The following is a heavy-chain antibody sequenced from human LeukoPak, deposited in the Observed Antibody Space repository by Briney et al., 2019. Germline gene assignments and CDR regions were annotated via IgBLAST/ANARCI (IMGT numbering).Heavy chain of an antibody. CDR2: INHSGST. V-gene: IGHV4-34*01. J-gene: IGHJ4*02. D-gene: IGHD4-23*01. CDR3: ARDYGGGYDY. Sequence: SETLSLTCAVYGGSSSGYYWSWIRQPPGKGLEWIGEINHSGSTNYNPSLKSRVTISVDTSKNQFSLKLSSVTAADTAVYYCARDYGGGYDYWGQGTLVTVSS. CDR1: GGSSSGYY.